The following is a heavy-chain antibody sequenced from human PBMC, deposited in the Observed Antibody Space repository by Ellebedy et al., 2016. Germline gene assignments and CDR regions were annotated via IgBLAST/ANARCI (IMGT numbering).Heavy chain of an antibody. CDR2: INPNTGDT. CDR1: GYTFTNFG. J-gene: IGHJ4*02. V-gene: IGHV1-18*01. D-gene: IGHD4-17*01. Sequence: ASVKVSCXASGYTFTNFGISWVRQAPGQGLEWMAWINPNTGDTRYPQKFQGRVTVTTDTSTSTAYMEVRRLGSDDTATYFCAREEAVVSTTGDYYFDYWGLGTLVTVSS. CDR3: AREEAVVSTTGDYYFDY.